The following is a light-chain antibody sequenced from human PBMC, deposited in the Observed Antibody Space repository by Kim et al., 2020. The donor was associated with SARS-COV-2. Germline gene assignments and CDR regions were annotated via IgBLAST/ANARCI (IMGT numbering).Light chain of an antibody. J-gene: IGLJ3*02. Sequence: LGQTVRITCQGDSLRRYYASWYQQKPGQAPVLVIYGKNNRPSGIPDRFSGSSSGNTASLTITGAQAEDEADYYCNSRDSSGDRWVFGGGTKLTVL. CDR1: SLRRYY. CDR2: GKN. V-gene: IGLV3-19*01. CDR3: NSRDSSGDRWV.